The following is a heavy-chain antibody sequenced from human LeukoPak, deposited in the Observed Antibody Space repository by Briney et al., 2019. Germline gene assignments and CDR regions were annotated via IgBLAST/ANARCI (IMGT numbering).Heavy chain of an antibody. J-gene: IGHJ4*02. CDR1: GFSLSTNGVG. CDR2: IYWNDDK. D-gene: IGHD5-18*01. Sequence: SGPTLVKPTQTLTLTCTFSGFSLSTNGVGVGWIRQPPGRALVCLALIYWNDDKRYSPSLKSRLTITKDTSKNLVALTVTNVDPVDTATYYCAHSRYNYGYLFDYWGQGTLVTVSS. V-gene: IGHV2-5*01. CDR3: AHSRYNYGYLFDY.